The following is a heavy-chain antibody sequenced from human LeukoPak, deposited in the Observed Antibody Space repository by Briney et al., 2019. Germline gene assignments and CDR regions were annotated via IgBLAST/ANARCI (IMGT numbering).Heavy chain of an antibody. CDR1: GDSITNSNYY. CDR3: ARVSRTMVRGVIIRWFDP. J-gene: IGHJ5*02. CDR2: IYYSGST. V-gene: IGHV4-39*07. Sequence: SETLSLTCTVSGDSITNSNYYWGWIRQPPGKGLEWIGNIYYSGSTNYNPSLKSRVTISVDTSKNQFSLKLSSVTAADTAVYYCARVSRTMVRGVIIRWFDPWGQGTLVTVSS. D-gene: IGHD3-10*01.